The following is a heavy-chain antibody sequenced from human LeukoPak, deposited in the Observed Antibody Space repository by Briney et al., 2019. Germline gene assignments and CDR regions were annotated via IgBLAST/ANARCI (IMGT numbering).Heavy chain of an antibody. CDR2: IIPIFGTA. J-gene: IGHJ6*03. D-gene: IGHD1-1*01. V-gene: IGHV1-69*05. CDR1: GGTFSSYA. Sequence: SVKVSCKASGGTFSSYAISWVRRAPGQGLEWMGGIIPIFGTANYAQKFQGRVTITTDESTSTAYMELSSLRSEDTAVYYCARDRSSGTTFYYYYMDVWGKGTTVTVSS. CDR3: ARDRSSGTTFYYYYMDV.